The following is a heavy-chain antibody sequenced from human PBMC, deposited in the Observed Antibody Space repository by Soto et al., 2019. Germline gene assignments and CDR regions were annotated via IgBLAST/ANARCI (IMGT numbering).Heavy chain of an antibody. Sequence: LRLSCAASGFSLRDYWMSWVRQAPGKGLEWVANIKPDGTEKNYVDSVKGRFTISRDNAKNSLFLQMNSLRVEDTAVYYCARIKTYSRNWGQGTLVTVSS. J-gene: IGHJ4*02. D-gene: IGHD4-4*01. CDR3: ARIKTYSRN. CDR1: GFSLRDYW. V-gene: IGHV3-7*03. CDR2: IKPDGTEK.